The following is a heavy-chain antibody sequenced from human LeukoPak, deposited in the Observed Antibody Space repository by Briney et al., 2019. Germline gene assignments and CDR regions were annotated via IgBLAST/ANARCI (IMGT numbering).Heavy chain of an antibody. V-gene: IGHV3-7*01. D-gene: IGHD2-2*01. Sequence: GGSLRLSCAASGFTFSNYWMSWVRQAPGKGLEWVANIKQDGSEKYYVDSVKGRFTISRDNAKNSLYLQMNSLRAEDTAVYYCARRRCSSTSCFFDYWGQGTLVTVPS. J-gene: IGHJ4*02. CDR2: IKQDGSEK. CDR1: GFTFSNYW. CDR3: ARRRCSSTSCFFDY.